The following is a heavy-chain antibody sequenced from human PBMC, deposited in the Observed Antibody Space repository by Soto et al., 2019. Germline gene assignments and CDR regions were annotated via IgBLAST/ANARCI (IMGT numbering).Heavy chain of an antibody. V-gene: IGHV3-33*01. CDR2: IWYDGSNK. Sequence: GSLRLSCAASGFTFSSYGMHWVRQAPGKGLEWVAVIWYDGSNKYYAESVKGRFTISRDNSKNTLYLQMNSLRAEDTAVYYCAREMDIVVVPAAIGSYYYYYGMDVWGQGTTVTVSS. CDR3: AREMDIVVVPAAIGSYYYYYGMDV. J-gene: IGHJ6*02. D-gene: IGHD2-2*03. CDR1: GFTFSSYG.